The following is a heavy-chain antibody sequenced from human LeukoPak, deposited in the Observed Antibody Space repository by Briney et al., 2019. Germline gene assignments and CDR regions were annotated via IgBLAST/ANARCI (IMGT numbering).Heavy chain of an antibody. CDR2: INPNSGGT. D-gene: IGHD5-24*01. Sequence: ASVKVSCKASGYTFTGYYMHWVRQDPGQGLEWMGWINPNSGGTNYAQKFQGRVTMTRDTSISTAYMELSRLRSDDTAVYYCARDRDGYNSLDAFDIWGQGTMVTVSS. CDR3: ARDRDGYNSLDAFDI. J-gene: IGHJ3*02. CDR1: GYTFTGYY. V-gene: IGHV1-2*02.